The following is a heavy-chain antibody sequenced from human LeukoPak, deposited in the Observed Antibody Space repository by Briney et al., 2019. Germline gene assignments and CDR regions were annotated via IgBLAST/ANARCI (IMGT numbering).Heavy chain of an antibody. D-gene: IGHD2-15*01. CDR1: GFTFSSYW. J-gene: IGHJ5*02. CDR3: AREGYCSGGSCYRWFDP. CDR2: IKQDGSEK. V-gene: IGHV3-7*01. Sequence: GGSLRLSCAASGFTFSSYWMSWVRQAPGKGLEWVANIKQDGSEKYYVDSVKGRFTISRDNAKNSLYLQMNSLRAEDTAVYYCAREGYCSGGSCYRWFDPWGQGTLVTVSS.